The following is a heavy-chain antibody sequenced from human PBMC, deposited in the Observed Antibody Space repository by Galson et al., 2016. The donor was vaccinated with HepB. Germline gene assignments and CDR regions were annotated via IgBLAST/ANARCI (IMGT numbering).Heavy chain of an antibody. CDR1: GDSISSSSFY. D-gene: IGHD3-3*01. CDR3: ARRSGYAFDS. V-gene: IGHV4-39*01. Sequence: SETLSLTCTVSGDSISSSSFYWGWIRQPPGKGLEWIGTLYNSGRTYSNPSLKSRVTISADTSKNQFSLNMTSVTAADTAVYYCARRSGYAFDSWGQGTLVTVSS. J-gene: IGHJ5*01. CDR2: LYNSGRT.